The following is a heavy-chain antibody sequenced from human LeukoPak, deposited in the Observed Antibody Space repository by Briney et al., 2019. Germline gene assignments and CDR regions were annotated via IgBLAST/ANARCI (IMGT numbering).Heavy chain of an antibody. CDR3: ARMSGSRLPGY. CDR2: ISYDGSNK. CDR1: GFTFSSYG. D-gene: IGHD3-3*01. J-gene: IGHJ4*02. Sequence: GGSLRLSCAASGFTFSSYGMHWVRQAPGKGLEWVAVISYDGSNKYYADSVKGRFTISRDNSKNTLYLQMNSLRAEDTAVYYCARMSGSRLPGYWGQGTLVTVSS. V-gene: IGHV3-30*03.